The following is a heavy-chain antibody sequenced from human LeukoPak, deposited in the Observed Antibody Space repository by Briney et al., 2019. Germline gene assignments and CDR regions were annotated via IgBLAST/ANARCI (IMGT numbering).Heavy chain of an antibody. CDR3: ASGAAVGTSRFNY. CDR2: ISSSGSTT. V-gene: IGHV3-48*01. CDR1: GLTFSSYT. Sequence: GGSLRLSCAASGLTFSSYTMNWVRQAPGKGLEWVSYISSSGSTTYYADSVKGRFTISRDNAKNSLYLQMKSLRAEDTAVYYCASGAAVGTSRFNYWGQGTLSPSPQ. D-gene: IGHD6-13*01. J-gene: IGHJ4*02.